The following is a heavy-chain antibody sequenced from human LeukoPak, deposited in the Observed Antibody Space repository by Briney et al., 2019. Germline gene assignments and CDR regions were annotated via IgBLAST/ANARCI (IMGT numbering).Heavy chain of an antibody. J-gene: IGHJ4*02. D-gene: IGHD6-19*01. CDR2: ISSSSSYI. Sequence: GGSLRLSCAASGFTFSSYSMNWVRQAPGEGLEWVSSISSSSSYIYYADSVKGRFTISRDNAKNSPYLQMNSLRAEDTAVYYCARVLVPGIAVAGTFGNWGQGTLVTVSS. CDR1: GFTFSSYS. CDR3: ARVLVPGIAVAGTFGN. V-gene: IGHV3-21*01.